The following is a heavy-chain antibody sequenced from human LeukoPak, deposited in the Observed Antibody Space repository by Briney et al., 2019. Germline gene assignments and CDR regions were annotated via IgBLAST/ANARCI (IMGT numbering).Heavy chain of an antibody. D-gene: IGHD2-15*01. Sequence: SETLSLTCAVSGGSISSSNWWSWVRQPPGKGLEWIGEIYHSGSTNYNPSLKSRVTISVDTSKNQFSLKLSSVTAADTAVYYCARVTSSVVVVAATSKQYYYYYMDVWGKGTTVTISS. CDR3: ARVTSSVVVVAATSKQYYYYYMDV. V-gene: IGHV4-4*02. CDR2: IYHSGST. J-gene: IGHJ6*03. CDR1: GGSISSSNW.